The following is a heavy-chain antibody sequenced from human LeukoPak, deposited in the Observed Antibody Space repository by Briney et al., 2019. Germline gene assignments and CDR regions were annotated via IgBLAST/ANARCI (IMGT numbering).Heavy chain of an antibody. Sequence: GGSLRLSCAASGFYFSSYWMHWVRQAPGKGLVWVSRINSDGSSRSYADSVKGRFTISRDNSKNTLYLQMNSLRAEDTAVYYCAKGPDGYNFVDYWGQGTLVTVSS. J-gene: IGHJ4*02. D-gene: IGHD5-24*01. CDR1: GFYFSSYW. CDR3: AKGPDGYNFVDY. V-gene: IGHV3-74*01. CDR2: INSDGSSR.